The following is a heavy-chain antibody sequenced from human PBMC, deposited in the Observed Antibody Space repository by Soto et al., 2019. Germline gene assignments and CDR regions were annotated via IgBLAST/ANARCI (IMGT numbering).Heavy chain of an antibody. CDR2: IYYSGST. V-gene: IGHV4-59*01. CDR3: ARDVYGSGSYYYNWFDP. CDR1: GGSISSYY. J-gene: IGHJ5*02. D-gene: IGHD3-10*01. Sequence: SDTLSLTCPVSGGSISSYYWSWIRQPPGPGLEWIGYIYYSGSTNYNPSLKSRVTISVDTPKNQFSLKLSSVTAADTAVYYCARDVYGSGSYYYNWFDPWGQGTLVTVS.